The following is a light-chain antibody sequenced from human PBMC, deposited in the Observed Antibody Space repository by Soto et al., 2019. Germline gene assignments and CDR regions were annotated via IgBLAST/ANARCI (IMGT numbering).Light chain of an antibody. CDR1: SSDVGGYDY. CDR3: RSYSISTAYV. CDR2: EVS. J-gene: IGLJ1*01. V-gene: IGLV2-14*01. Sequence: QSVLARPASVSGSPGQSITISCTGTSSDVGGYDYVSWYQLHPGKAPKLMVFEVSNRPSGVSYRFSHSKSGNTASLTIYGLQAEDEADYFCRSYSISTAYVFGTGTKGTVL.